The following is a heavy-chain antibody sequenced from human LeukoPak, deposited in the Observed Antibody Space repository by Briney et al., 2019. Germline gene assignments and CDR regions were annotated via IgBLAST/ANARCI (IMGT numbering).Heavy chain of an antibody. V-gene: IGHV3-48*02. Sequence: PGGSLRLSCAASGFTFSSYSMNWVRQAPGKGLEWISYISSSSTIYYTDSVKGRFTISRDNAKNSLYLQMNSLRDEDTAVYYCARVPYSTGAFDYWGQGTLVTVSS. CDR3: ARVPYSTGAFDY. D-gene: IGHD6-19*01. J-gene: IGHJ4*02. CDR2: ISSSSTI. CDR1: GFTFSSYS.